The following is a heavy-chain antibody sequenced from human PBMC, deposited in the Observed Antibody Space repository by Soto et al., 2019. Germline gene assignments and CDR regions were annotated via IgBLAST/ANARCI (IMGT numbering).Heavy chain of an antibody. J-gene: IGHJ5*02. V-gene: IGHV4-34*01. CDR1: GGSFSGYY. D-gene: IGHD4-17*01. Sequence: KTSETLSLTCAVSGGSFSGYYWSWIRQPPGKGLEWIGEINDSGYTNNNPSLKSRVTISVDTSKNQFSLKLTSVTAADTAVYYCARANDYSDYPWISPWFGPWAQGTLVTVSS. CDR3: ARANDYSDYPWISPWFGP. CDR2: INDSGYT.